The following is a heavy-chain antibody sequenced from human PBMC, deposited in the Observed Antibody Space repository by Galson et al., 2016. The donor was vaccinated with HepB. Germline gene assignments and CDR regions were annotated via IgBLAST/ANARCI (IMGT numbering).Heavy chain of an antibody. J-gene: IGHJ4*02. CDR3: ARDGDSGYGWGGG. D-gene: IGHD5-12*01. V-gene: IGHV3-21*01. CDR1: GFTFSNYN. Sequence: SLRLSCAASGFTFSNYNTNWVRQAPGKGLEWVSCISSRSSYIYYADSVKGRFTVSRDNANNSLYLQMNSLRAEDTAVYYCARDGDSGYGWGGGWGQGTLVTVSS. CDR2: ISSRSSYI.